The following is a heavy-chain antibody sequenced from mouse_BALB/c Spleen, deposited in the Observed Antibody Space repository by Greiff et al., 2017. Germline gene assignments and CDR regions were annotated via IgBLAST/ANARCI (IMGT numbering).Heavy chain of an antibody. CDR1: GFTFSSFG. CDR2: ISSGSSTI. Sequence: EVHLVESGGGLVQPGGSRKLSCAASGFTFSSFGMHWVRQAPEKGLEWVAYISSGSSTIYYADTVKGRFTISRDNPKNTLFLQMTSLRSEDTAMYYCARLGGYYAMDYWGQGTSVTVSS. J-gene: IGHJ4*01. CDR3: ARLGGYYAMDY. V-gene: IGHV5-17*02.